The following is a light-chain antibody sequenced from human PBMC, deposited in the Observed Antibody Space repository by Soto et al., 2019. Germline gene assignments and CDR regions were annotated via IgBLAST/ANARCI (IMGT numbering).Light chain of an antibody. CDR1: SSDVGSYNR. CDR3: SSFTSTSTDV. CDR2: EVS. J-gene: IGLJ1*01. V-gene: IGLV2-18*02. Sequence: QSALTQPPSVSGSPGQSVAISCSGTSSDVGSYNRVSWYQQPPGTAPKVMIYEVSNRPSGVPDRFSGSKSGNTASLTISGLQAEDEADYYCSSFTSTSTDVFGTGTQLTVL.